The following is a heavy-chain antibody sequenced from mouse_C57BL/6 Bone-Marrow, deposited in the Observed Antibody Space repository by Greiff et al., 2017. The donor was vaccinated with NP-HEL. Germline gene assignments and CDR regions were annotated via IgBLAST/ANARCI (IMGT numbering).Heavy chain of an antibody. CDR2: INPGSGGT. Sequence: VQLQQSGAELVRPGTSVKVSCKASGYAFTNYLIEWVKQRPGQGLEWIGVINPGSGGTNYNEKFKGKATLTADKSSSTAYMQLSSLTSEDSAVYCCARRLYGDYFDYWGQGTTLTVSS. D-gene: IGHD3-2*02. J-gene: IGHJ2*01. CDR1: GYAFTNYL. CDR3: ARRLYGDYFDY. V-gene: IGHV1-54*01.